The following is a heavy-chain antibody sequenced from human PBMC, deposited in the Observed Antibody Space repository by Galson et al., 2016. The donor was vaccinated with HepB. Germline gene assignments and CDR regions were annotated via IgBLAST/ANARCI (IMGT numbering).Heavy chain of an antibody. V-gene: IGHV3-21*01. CDR2: ISSSSTYI. J-gene: IGHJ4*02. CDR1: GFTFISNT. CDR3: ARMIGSATTDH. Sequence: SLRLSCAASGFTFISNTINWVRQAPGKGLEWVSSISSSSTYINYGDSVKGRFTISRDNAKNSVFLQMNSLRVEDTAVYYCARMIGSATTDHWGQGTLVTVSS. D-gene: IGHD5-24*01.